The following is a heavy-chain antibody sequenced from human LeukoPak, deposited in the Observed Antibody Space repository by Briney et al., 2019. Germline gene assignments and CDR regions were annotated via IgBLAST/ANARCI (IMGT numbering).Heavy chain of an antibody. CDR2: INTNTGNP. CDR1: GYTFTSYA. V-gene: IGHV7-4-1*01. D-gene: IGHD2-8*01. CDR3: AVPGP. Sequence: ASVKVSCKASGYTFTSYAMHWVRQAPGQELEWMGWINTNTGNPTYAQGFTGRFVFSWDTSVSTAYLTVREHSDTSGVCQTWAVPGPWGQGTLVTVSS. J-gene: IGHJ5*02.